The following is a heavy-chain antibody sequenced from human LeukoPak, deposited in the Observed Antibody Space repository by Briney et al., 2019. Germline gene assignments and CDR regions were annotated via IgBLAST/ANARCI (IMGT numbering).Heavy chain of an antibody. CDR3: ARDRITMVRGYWFDP. V-gene: IGHV1-69*04. CDR1: GGTFSSYA. Sequence: SVKVSCKASGGTFSSYAISWVRQAPGQGLEWMGRIIPILGIANYAQKFQGRVTITADKSTSTAYMELSSLRSEGTAVYYCARDRITMVRGYWFDPWGQGTLATVSS. D-gene: IGHD3-10*01. CDR2: IIPILGIA. J-gene: IGHJ5*02.